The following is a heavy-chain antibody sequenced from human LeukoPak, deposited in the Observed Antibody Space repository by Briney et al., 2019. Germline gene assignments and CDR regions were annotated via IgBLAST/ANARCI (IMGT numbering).Heavy chain of an antibody. J-gene: IGHJ4*02. CDR3: ARGGVGYCSGGSCYPAD. V-gene: IGHV4-59*01. Sequence: PSETLSLTCTVSGGSISSYYWSWLRQPPGEGLEWLGYIYYSGSTNYNPSLKSRVTISVDTSKNQFSLKLSAVTAADTAVYYCARGGVGYCSGGSCYPADWGQGTLVTVSS. CDR2: IYYSGST. CDR1: GGSISSYY. D-gene: IGHD2-15*01.